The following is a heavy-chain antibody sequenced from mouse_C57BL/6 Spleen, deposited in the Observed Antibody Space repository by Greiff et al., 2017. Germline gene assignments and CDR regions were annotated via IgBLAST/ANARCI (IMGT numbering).Heavy chain of an antibody. CDR2: IRNKANNHAT. V-gene: IGHV6-6*01. D-gene: IGHD1-1*01. CDR3: TRYDYGSDYFDY. J-gene: IGHJ2*01. CDR1: GFTFSDAW. Sequence: EVKVEESGGGLVQPGGSMKLSCAASGFTFSDAWMAWVRQSPEKGLEWVAEIRNKANNHATNYAESVKGRFTISRDDSKSSVYLQMNSLRAEDTGIYFCTRYDYGSDYFDYWGQGTTLTVSS.